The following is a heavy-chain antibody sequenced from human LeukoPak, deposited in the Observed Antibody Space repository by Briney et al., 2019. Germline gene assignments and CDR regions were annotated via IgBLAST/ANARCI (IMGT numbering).Heavy chain of an antibody. CDR2: IIPIFGTV. J-gene: IGHJ4*02. Sequence: GASVKVSCKASGGTFSSYGISWVRQAPGQGLEWMGGIIPIFGTVNYAERFQGRVTITADESTSTAYMELSRLRSDDTAVYYCAREVGAWDWGQGTLVTVSS. CDR1: GGTFSSYG. D-gene: IGHD1-26*01. V-gene: IGHV1-69*13. CDR3: AREVGAWD.